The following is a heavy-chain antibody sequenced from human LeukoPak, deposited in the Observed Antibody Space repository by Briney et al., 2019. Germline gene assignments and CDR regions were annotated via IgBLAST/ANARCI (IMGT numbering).Heavy chain of an antibody. J-gene: IGHJ4*02. CDR1: GFTFSSYA. CDR2: ISASGGVT. Sequence: GGSLRLSCAASGFTFSSYAMSWVRQVPGKGLEWVSSISASGGVTHYADSVKGRFTISRDNSEDTLYLQMNSLRAEDTAVYYCVRDPSGSGFAFDSWGQGALVTVSS. CDR3: VRDPSGSGFAFDS. D-gene: IGHD1-1*01. V-gene: IGHV3-23*01.